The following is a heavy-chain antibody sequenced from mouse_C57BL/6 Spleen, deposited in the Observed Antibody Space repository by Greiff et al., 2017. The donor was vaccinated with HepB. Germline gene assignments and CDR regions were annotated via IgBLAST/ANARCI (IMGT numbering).Heavy chain of an antibody. CDR3: ARHYGSSSAWFAY. D-gene: IGHD1-1*01. CDR1: GYSITSGYY. Sequence: EVQVVESGPGLVKPSQSLSLTCSVTGYSITSGYYWNWIRQFPGNKLEWMGYISYDGSNNYNPYLKNRISITRDTSKNQFFLKLNSVTTEDTATYYCARHYGSSSAWFAYWGQGTLVTVSA. J-gene: IGHJ3*01. CDR2: ISYDGSN. V-gene: IGHV3-6*01.